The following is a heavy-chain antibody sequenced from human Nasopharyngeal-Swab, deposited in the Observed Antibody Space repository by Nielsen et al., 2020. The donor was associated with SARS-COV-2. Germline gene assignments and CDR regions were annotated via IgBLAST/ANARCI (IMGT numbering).Heavy chain of an antibody. CDR3: ARRRIGYSYGKYGMDV. V-gene: IGHV4-39*01. Sequence: SETLSLTCTVSGGSISSSSYYWGWIRQPPGKGLEWIGSIYYSGSTYYNPSLKSRVTISGDTSKNQFSLKLSSVTAADTAVYYCARRRIGYSYGKYGMDVWGQGTTVTVSS. CDR1: GGSISSSSYY. J-gene: IGHJ6*02. CDR2: IYYSGST. D-gene: IGHD5-18*01.